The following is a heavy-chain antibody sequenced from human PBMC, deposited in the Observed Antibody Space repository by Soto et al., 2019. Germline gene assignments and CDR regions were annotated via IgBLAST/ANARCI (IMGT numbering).Heavy chain of an antibody. CDR1: GYTFNSYS. D-gene: IGHD2-8*01. J-gene: IGHJ5*02. Sequence: ASVKVSCKASGYTFNSYSIYWVRQAPGQGLEWMGWIKTGNGNTKYSQRFQGRVTITRDTSTSSAYMELSSLTSEDTAVYYCARNLNGLDPWGQGTLVNVSS. CDR2: IKTGNGNT. V-gene: IGHV1-3*04. CDR3: ARNLNGLDP.